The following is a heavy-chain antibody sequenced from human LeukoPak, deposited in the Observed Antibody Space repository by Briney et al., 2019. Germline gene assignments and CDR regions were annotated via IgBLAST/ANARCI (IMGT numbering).Heavy chain of an antibody. D-gene: IGHD3-3*01. CDR3: ATGWSGYSNYDY. CDR2: IYYSGST. J-gene: IGHJ4*02. V-gene: IGHV4-31*03. Sequence: SETLSLTCTVSGGSISGGGYYRTWIRQHPGKGLEWIGYIYYSGSTYYNPSLKSRVTISVDTSKNQFSLKLSSVTAADTAVYYCATGWSGYSNYDYWGQGTLVTVSS. CDR1: GGSISGGGYY.